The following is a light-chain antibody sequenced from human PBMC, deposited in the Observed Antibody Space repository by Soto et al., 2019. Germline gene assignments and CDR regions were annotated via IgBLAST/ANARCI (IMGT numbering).Light chain of an antibody. CDR1: QSINSG. CDR3: QQYNYLWT. Sequence: LQMTQSPSTLSASVGDTVTITCRASQSINSGLAWYQQKPGRAPKLLIYKASSLESGVPSWFSGSGYGTEFTLTISSLLPEDFATYYCQQYNYLWTFGQGTKVEIK. J-gene: IGKJ1*01. CDR2: KAS. V-gene: IGKV1-5*03.